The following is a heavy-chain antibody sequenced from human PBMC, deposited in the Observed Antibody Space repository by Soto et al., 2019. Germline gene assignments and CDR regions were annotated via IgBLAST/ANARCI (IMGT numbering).Heavy chain of an antibody. V-gene: IGHV1-18*01. D-gene: IGHD1-26*01. J-gene: IGHJ4*02. CDR1: GYTFTNYG. CDR2: ISAYNGNT. CDR3: ASTSGSSLLVDC. Sequence: ASVKVSCKASGYTFTNYGISWVRQAPGQGLEWMGWISAYNGNTNYAQKLQGRVTMTTDTSTSTAHMELRSLRSDDTAIYYCASTSGSSLLVDCWGRGTLVTVSS.